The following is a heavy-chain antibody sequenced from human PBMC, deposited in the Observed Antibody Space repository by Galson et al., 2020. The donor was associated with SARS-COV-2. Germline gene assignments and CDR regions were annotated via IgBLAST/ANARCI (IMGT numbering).Heavy chain of an antibody. CDR3: AREHYPSAFDN. V-gene: IGHV4-4*07. D-gene: IGHD3-10*01. J-gene: IGHJ4*03. Sequence: ETSETLSLTCTVSGDSISIYYWTWIRQTAGKGLEWIGLIYPTGSINYNPSLKSRVTMSADTFKNHFFLTLNSVIAADTAVYYLAREHYPSAFDNWGQGTKVTVSS. CDR1: GDSISIYY. CDR2: IYPTGSI.